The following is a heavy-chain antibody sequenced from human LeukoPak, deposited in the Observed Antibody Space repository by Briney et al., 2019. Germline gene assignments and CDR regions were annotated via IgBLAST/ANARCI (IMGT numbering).Heavy chain of an antibody. J-gene: IGHJ4*02. CDR2: INWDGGNT. D-gene: IGHD3-3*01. CDR3: AKDRPLDTIFGVVIRRPYYFDY. Sequence: PGGSLRLSCAASGFTFDDYGMSWVRQAPGKGLEWVSGINWDGGNTGYADSVKGRFTISRDNAKNSLYLQMNSLRAEDTAVYYCAKDRPLDTIFGVVIRRPYYFDYWGQGTLVTVSS. V-gene: IGHV3-20*04. CDR1: GFTFDDYG.